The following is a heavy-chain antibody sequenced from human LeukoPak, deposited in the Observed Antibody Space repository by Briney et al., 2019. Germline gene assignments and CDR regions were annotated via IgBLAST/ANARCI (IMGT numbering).Heavy chain of an antibody. CDR2: INPSGGST. CDR3: ARGAPTTRIGAGRLDY. Sequence: ASVKVSCKAFGYSLTNYYVHWVRRAPGQGLEWMGEINPSGGSTSYAQKFQGRITVTRDTYTHTVYMDLSSLRSEDTATYYCARGAPTTRIGAGRLDYWGQGSLLTVAS. J-gene: IGHJ4*02. D-gene: IGHD5-12*01. CDR1: GYSLTNYY. V-gene: IGHV1-46*01.